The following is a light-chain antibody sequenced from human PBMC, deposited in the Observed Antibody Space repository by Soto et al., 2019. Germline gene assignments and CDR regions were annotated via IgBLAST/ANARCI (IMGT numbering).Light chain of an antibody. CDR1: ISDVGGYDY. Sequence: QSVLTQPASVSGSPGQSITISCTGTISDVGGYDYVSWYQQHPGKAPKFMIYEVTNRPSGVSDRFSGSKSGNTASLTISGLQAEDEADYYCSSYTRSKTYVFGTGTKLTVL. CDR3: SSYTRSKTYV. V-gene: IGLV2-14*01. CDR2: EVT. J-gene: IGLJ1*01.